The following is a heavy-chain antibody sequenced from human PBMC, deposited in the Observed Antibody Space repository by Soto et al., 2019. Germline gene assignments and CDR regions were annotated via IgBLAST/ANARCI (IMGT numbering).Heavy chain of an antibody. Sequence: EVQLVESGGGLVQPGRSLRLSCAASGFSFDDYAMHWVRQAPGKGLEWVSGISWKSGSIGYADSVKGRFTISRDNAKNSLYLQMTSLTGDDTDLYYCAKSTGGTANGLDVWGQGTTVTVSS. D-gene: IGHD2-8*02. CDR3: AKSTGGTANGLDV. J-gene: IGHJ6*02. CDR1: GFSFDDYA. V-gene: IGHV3-9*01. CDR2: ISWKSGSI.